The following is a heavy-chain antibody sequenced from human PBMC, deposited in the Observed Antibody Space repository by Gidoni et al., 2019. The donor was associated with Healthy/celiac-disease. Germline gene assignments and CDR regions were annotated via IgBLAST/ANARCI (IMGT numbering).Heavy chain of an antibody. CDR1: GFTFSDYY. Sequence: QVQLVESGGGLVKPGGSLRRSCPASGFTFSDYYMSWVRQAPGKGLEWVSYISSSGSTIYYADSVKGRFTISRDNAKNSLYLQMNSLRAEDTAVYYCARSLRQYYYDSSGSFDYWGQGTLVTVSS. D-gene: IGHD3-22*01. CDR2: ISSSGSTI. CDR3: ARSLRQYYYDSSGSFDY. V-gene: IGHV3-11*01. J-gene: IGHJ4*02.